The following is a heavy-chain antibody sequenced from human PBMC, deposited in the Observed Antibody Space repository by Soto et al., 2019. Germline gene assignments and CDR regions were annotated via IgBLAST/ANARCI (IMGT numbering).Heavy chain of an antibody. CDR3: APALFYADYASYFDL. Sequence: QITLKESGPTLVMPTQTLTLTCSSSGFSLSTSAVGVGWIRQPPGKALEWLALIYWNDEEHYSRSLRSRLGITKDTSHSQVVLRMTDMDPVDTATYYCAPALFYADYASYFDLWGRGTLVTVSS. J-gene: IGHJ2*01. V-gene: IGHV2-5*01. CDR1: GFSLSTSAVG. D-gene: IGHD4-17*01. CDR2: IYWNDEE.